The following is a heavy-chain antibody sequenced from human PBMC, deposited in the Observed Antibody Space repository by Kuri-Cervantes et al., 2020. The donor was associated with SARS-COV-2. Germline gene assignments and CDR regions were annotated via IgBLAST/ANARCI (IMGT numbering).Heavy chain of an antibody. CDR2: IYSGGST. CDR3: AKVGVSGYSLSAFDY. D-gene: IGHD5-18*01. CDR1: GFTVSSNY. J-gene: IGHJ4*02. Sequence: GGSLRLSCAASGFTVSSNYMSWVRQAPGKGLEWVSVIYSGGSTYYADSVKGRFTISRDNSKNTLYLQMNSLRAEDTAVYYCAKVGVSGYSLSAFDYWGQGTLVTVSS. V-gene: IGHV3-53*05.